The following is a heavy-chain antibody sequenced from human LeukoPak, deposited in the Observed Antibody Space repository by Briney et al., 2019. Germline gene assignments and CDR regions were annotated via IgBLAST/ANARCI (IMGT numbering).Heavy chain of an antibody. V-gene: IGHV3-21*01. CDR2: ISSSSSYI. J-gene: IGHJ4*02. CDR3: ARGRGWYQGDY. D-gene: IGHD6-19*01. CDR1: GFTFSSYG. Sequence: GGSLRLSGAASGFTFSSYGMNWVRQAPGKGLEWVSSISSSSSYIYYGDSVKGRFTISRDNAKNSLYLQMNSLRAEDTAVYYCARGRGWYQGDYWGQGTLVTVSS.